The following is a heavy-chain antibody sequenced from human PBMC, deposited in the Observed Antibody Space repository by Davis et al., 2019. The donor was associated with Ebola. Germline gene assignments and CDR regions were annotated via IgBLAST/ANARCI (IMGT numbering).Heavy chain of an antibody. J-gene: IGHJ6*02. V-gene: IGHV1-3*01. D-gene: IGHD2-2*01. CDR1: SSSFPRYA. CDR3: ARDGGYCSSTSCWGQYYYYGMDV. CDR2: INACNGNT. Sequence: ASVKVSCKASSSSFPRYAMHWVRQAPGQRLEWMGWINACNGNTKYSQKFQGRVTITRDTSASTAYMELSSLRSEDTAVYYCARDGGYCSSTSCWGQYYYYGMDVWGQGTTVTV.